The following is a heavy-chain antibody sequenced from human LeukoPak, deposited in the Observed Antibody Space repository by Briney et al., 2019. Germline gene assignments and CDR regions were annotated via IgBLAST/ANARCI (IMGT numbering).Heavy chain of an antibody. Sequence: PGGSLRLSCPAPGFTVSSTNMSWVRQAQGKGLEWVSVIYSGGSTYYADSVKGRFTISRDNSKNTLYLQMNSLRAEDTAVYYCARGIAARLGYAFDIWGQGTMVTVSS. J-gene: IGHJ3*02. D-gene: IGHD6-6*01. CDR1: GFTVSSTN. CDR3: ARGIAARLGYAFDI. CDR2: IYSGGST. V-gene: IGHV3-53*01.